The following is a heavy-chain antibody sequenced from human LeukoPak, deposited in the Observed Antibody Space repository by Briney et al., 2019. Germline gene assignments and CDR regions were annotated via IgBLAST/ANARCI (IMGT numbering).Heavy chain of an antibody. CDR3: TTVHYYDSSGYYSSHFQH. CDR2: IYSGGST. Sequence: GGSLRLSCAASGFTVSSNYMSWVRQAPGKGLEWVSVIYSGGSTYYADSVKGRFTISRDNSKNTLYLQMNSLKTEDTAVYYCTTVHYYDSSGYYSSHFQHWGQGTLVTVSS. V-gene: IGHV3-53*01. D-gene: IGHD3-22*01. CDR1: GFTVSSNY. J-gene: IGHJ1*01.